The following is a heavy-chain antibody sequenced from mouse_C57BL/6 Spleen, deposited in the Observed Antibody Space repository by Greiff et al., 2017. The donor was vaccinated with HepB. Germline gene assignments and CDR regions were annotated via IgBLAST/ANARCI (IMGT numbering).Heavy chain of an antibody. V-gene: IGHV1-26*01. CDR1: GYTFTDYY. J-gene: IGHJ2*01. CDR2: INPNNGGT. CDR3: ARRPGDY. Sequence: EVQLQQSGPELVKPGASVKISCKASGYTFTDYYMNWVKQSHGKSLEWIGDINPNNGGTSYNQKFKGKATLTEDKSSSTAYMELRSLTSEDSAVYYCARRPGDYWGQGTTLTVSS.